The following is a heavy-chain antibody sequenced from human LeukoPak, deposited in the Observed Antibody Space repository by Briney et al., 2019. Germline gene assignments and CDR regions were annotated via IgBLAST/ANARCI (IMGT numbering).Heavy chain of an antibody. D-gene: IGHD3-22*01. J-gene: IGHJ5*02. Sequence: TSETLSLTCAVSGYSISSGYYWGWIRQPPGQGLEWIGSVYHSGSTYYNPSLKSRVTISVDTSKNQFSLKLSSVTAADTAVYYCARHGNYYDTSQSDPWGQGTLVTVSS. CDR1: GYSISSGYY. V-gene: IGHV4-38-2*01. CDR3: ARHGNYYDTSQSDP. CDR2: VYHSGST.